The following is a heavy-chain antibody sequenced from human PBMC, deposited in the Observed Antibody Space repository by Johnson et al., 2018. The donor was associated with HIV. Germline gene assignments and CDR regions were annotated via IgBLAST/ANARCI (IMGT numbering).Heavy chain of an antibody. CDR2: ISGSGGST. D-gene: IGHD1-26*01. CDR3: TKGKIGGGSYSAPDAFDM. Sequence: VQLVESGGGLVQPGRSLRPSCAASGFTFDDYAMHWVRQAPGKGLEWVSGISGSGGSTYYADSVKGRFTISRDNSKDTLYLRMNSLRAEDTAVYYCTKGKIGGGSYSAPDAFDMWGQGTMVTVSS. V-gene: IGHV3-23*04. CDR1: GFTFDDYA. J-gene: IGHJ3*02.